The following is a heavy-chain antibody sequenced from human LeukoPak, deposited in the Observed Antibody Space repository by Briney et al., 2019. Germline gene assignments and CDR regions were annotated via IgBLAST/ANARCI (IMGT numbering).Heavy chain of an antibody. CDR2: ISSGGSII. V-gene: IGHV3-48*03. J-gene: IGHJ4*02. D-gene: IGHD5-12*01. Sequence: GGSLRLSCAASGFTFSTYEMNWVRQAPGKGLEWVSYISSGGSIIYYADSVKGRFTISRGNARNSLYLQMNSLRAEDTAVYFCAGDKTTSGYYEFDYWGQGALVTVSS. CDR1: GFTFSTYE. CDR3: AGDKTTSGYYEFDY.